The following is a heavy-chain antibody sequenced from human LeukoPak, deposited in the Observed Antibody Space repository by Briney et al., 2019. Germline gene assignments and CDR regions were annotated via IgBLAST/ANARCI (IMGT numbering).Heavy chain of an antibody. CDR2: IYSGGST. Sequence: PGGSLRLSCAASGFTVSSNYMSWVRQAPGKGLEWVSVIYSGGSTYYADSVRGRFSISIDNSKNTLYLQLNSLRAEDTAVYYCARPQFHYYDSSGPYDAFDIWGQGTMVTVSS. D-gene: IGHD3-22*01. V-gene: IGHV3-53*01. J-gene: IGHJ3*02. CDR3: ARPQFHYYDSSGPYDAFDI. CDR1: GFTVSSNY.